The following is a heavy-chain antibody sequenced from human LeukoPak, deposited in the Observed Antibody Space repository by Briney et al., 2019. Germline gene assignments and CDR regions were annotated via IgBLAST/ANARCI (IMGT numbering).Heavy chain of an antibody. D-gene: IGHD6-19*01. J-gene: IGHJ5*02. CDR2: ISDYNGNT. CDR3: AREGQWLVQGGGWFDP. V-gene: IGHV1-18*01. CDR1: GCTFISYG. Sequence: GASVKDSCKASGCTFISYGISWVRQAPGQGLEWMGWISDYNGNTKYAQKLQGRVTMTTDTSTSTAYMELRSLRSDDTAVYYCAREGQWLVQGGGWFDPWGQGTLVTVSS.